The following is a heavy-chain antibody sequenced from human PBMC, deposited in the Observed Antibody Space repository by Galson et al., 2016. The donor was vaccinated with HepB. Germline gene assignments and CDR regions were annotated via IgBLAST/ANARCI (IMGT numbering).Heavy chain of an antibody. Sequence: SLRLSCAASGFTFDDYAMHWVRQAPGKGLEWVSLISWNGGTTYYSDSVKGRFTISRDNSKSSLYLQMNSLRPEDTAFYYCAKDWGIERRGGLTVAGWFHYWGQGALVTVSS. D-gene: IGHD3-16*01. CDR3: AKDWGIERRGGLTVAGWFHY. J-gene: IGHJ4*02. CDR2: ISWNGGTT. V-gene: IGHV3-43D*03. CDR1: GFTFDDYA.